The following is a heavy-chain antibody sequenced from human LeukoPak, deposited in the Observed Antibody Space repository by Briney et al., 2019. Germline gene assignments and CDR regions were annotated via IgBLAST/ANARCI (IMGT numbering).Heavy chain of an antibody. D-gene: IGHD4-17*01. CDR3: AKDHRPYGDYEPWFDP. V-gene: IGHV3-30*18. CDR1: GFTFSSYG. Sequence: GGSLRLSCAASGFTFSSYGMHWVRQAPGKGLEWVAVISYDGSNKYYADSVKGRFTISRDNSKNTLYLQMNSLRAEDTAVYYCAKDHRPYGDYEPWFDPWGQGTLVTVSS. CDR2: ISYDGSNK. J-gene: IGHJ5*02.